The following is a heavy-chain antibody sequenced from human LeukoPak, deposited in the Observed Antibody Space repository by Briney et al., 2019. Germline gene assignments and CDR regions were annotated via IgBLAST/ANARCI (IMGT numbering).Heavy chain of an antibody. CDR3: ARGLSPTVVDY. V-gene: IGHV1-8*02. Sequence: ASVKVSCKASGYTFTSYDINWVRQATGQGPEWMGWMNPNSGNTGYAPKFQGRVTMTRNTSINTAYMELSRLRSEDTAVYYCARGLSPTVVDYWGQGALVTVSS. D-gene: IGHD4-17*01. CDR1: GYTFTSYD. J-gene: IGHJ4*02. CDR2: MNPNSGNT.